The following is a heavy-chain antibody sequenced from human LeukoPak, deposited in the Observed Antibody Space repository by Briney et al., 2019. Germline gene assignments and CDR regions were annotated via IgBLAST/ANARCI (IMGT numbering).Heavy chain of an antibody. D-gene: IGHD3-16*02. CDR3: ARELPYYDYVWGSYRIIDY. J-gene: IGHJ4*02. CDR2: IYYSGST. Sequence: PSETLSLTCTVSGGSISSGDYYWRWIRQPPGKGLEWIGYIYYSGSTYYNPSLKSRVTISVDTSKNQFSLKLSSVTAADTAVYYCARELPYYDYVWGSYRIIDYWGQGTLVTVSS. CDR1: GGSISSGDYY. V-gene: IGHV4-30-4*08.